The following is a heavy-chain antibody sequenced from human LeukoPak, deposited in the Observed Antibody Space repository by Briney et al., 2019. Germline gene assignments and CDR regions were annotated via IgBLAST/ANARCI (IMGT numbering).Heavy chain of an antibody. D-gene: IGHD2-15*01. Sequence: GGSLRLSCAASGFTFSDYYMSWIRQAQGKGLEWVSYISSSGSTIYYADSVKGRFTISRDNAKNSLYLQMNSLRAEDTAVYYCARESIVVVVAATRYYYGMDVWGQGTTVTVSS. CDR1: GFTFSDYY. CDR3: ARESIVVVVAATRYYYGMDV. V-gene: IGHV3-11*01. CDR2: ISSSGSTI. J-gene: IGHJ6*02.